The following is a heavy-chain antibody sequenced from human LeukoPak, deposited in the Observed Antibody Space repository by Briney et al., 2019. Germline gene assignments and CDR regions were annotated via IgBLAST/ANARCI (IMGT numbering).Heavy chain of an antibody. CDR2: IIPILGIA. D-gene: IGHD2-2*01. Sequence: ASVKVSCKASGGTFSGYTISWVRQAPGQGLEWMGRIIPILGIANYAQKFQGRVTITADKSTSTAYMELSGLRSEDTAVYYCAGELLSDQYYYYYYYMDVWGKGTTVTVSS. CDR3: AGELLSDQYYYYYYYMDV. CDR1: GGTFSGYT. V-gene: IGHV1-69*02. J-gene: IGHJ6*03.